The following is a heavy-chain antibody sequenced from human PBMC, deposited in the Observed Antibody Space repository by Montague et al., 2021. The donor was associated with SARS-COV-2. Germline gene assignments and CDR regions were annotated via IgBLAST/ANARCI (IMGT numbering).Heavy chain of an antibody. Sequence: SLRLSCAASGFTFRRYTMHWVRQAPGKGLEWVSSLSSSGTYIYYADSVKGRFTISRDNAENSLFLQMNSLRAEDTAVYYCSRELSLGEPECADCWGQGTLVTASS. J-gene: IGHJ4*02. CDR3: SRELSLGEPECADC. V-gene: IGHV3-21*01. CDR1: GFTFRRYT. D-gene: IGHD1-14*01. CDR2: LSSSGTYI.